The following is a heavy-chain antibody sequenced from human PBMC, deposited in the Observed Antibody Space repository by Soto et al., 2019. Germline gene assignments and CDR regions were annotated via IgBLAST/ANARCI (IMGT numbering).Heavy chain of an antibody. CDR2: IYYTGST. Sequence: PSETLSLTCTVSDDCIRSYYWSWIRQPPGKGLEYIGYIYYTGSTNYNPSLKSRVAISVDTSKNQFSLKLSSMTAADTAVYYCVGGYPRDGYKRGAFDSWGQGTLVTVSA. CDR1: DDCIRSYY. CDR3: VGGYPRDGYKRGAFDS. D-gene: IGHD5-12*01. V-gene: IGHV4-59*01. J-gene: IGHJ4*02.